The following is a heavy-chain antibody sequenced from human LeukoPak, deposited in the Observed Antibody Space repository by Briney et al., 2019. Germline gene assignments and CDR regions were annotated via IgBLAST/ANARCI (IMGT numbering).Heavy chain of an antibody. CDR3: ARVRYDYGDYDPWYYGMDV. CDR1: GFTFSSFP. V-gene: IGHV3-23*01. D-gene: IGHD4-17*01. CDR2: IGGNGGGT. J-gene: IGHJ6*02. Sequence: GGSLRLSCAASGFTFSSFPMSWVRQAPGTGLEWVSIIGGNGGGTYYADSVKGRFTISRDNSKNTLYLQMNSLRAEDTAVYYCARVRYDYGDYDPWYYGMDVWGQGTTVTVSS.